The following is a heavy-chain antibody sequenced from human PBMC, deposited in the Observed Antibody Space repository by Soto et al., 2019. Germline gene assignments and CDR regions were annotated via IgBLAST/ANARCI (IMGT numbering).Heavy chain of an antibody. V-gene: IGHV4-30-4*01. Sequence: QVQLQESGPGLVKPSQTLSLTCTVSGGSISSGDYYWSWIRQPPGKGLEWIGYIYYSGSTYYNPSLQSRVTISVDTSKNQFSLKLSSVTAADTAVYYCARFADIVVVVAATDWYFDLWGRGTLVTVSS. CDR1: GGSISSGDYY. CDR3: ARFADIVVVVAATDWYFDL. CDR2: IYYSGST. D-gene: IGHD2-15*01. J-gene: IGHJ2*01.